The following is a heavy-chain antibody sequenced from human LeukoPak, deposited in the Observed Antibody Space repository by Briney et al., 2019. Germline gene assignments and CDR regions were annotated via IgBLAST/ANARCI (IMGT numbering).Heavy chain of an antibody. J-gene: IGHJ5*02. CDR2: INPSGGST. Sequence: ASVKVSCKASGYTFTSYYMHWVRQAPGQGLEWTGIINPSGGSTSYAQKFQGRVTMTRGMSTSTVYMELSSLRSEDTAVYYCARAEYCGGDCYSSWFDPWGQGTLVTVSS. CDR3: ARAEYCGGDCYSSWFDP. CDR1: GYTFTSYY. D-gene: IGHD2-21*02. V-gene: IGHV1-46*01.